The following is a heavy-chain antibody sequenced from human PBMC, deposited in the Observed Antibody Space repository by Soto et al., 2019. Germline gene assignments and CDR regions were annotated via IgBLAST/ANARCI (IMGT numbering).Heavy chain of an antibody. CDR1: GGSISSYY. D-gene: IGHD6-6*01. CDR2: IYYSGST. CDR3: ARLTSIAARPRFDY. J-gene: IGHJ4*02. Sequence: SETLSLTCTVSGGSISSYYWSWIRQPPGKGLEWIGYIYYSGSTNYNPSLKSRVTISVDTSKNQFSLKLSSVTAADTAVYYCARLTSIAARPRFDYWGQGTLVTVS. V-gene: IGHV4-59*01.